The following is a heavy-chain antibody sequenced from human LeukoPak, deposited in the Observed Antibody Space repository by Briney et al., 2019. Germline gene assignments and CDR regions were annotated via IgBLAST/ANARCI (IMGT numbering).Heavy chain of an antibody. Sequence: GGSLRLSCAASGFTFSNAWMSWVRQAPGNGLEWLGRIKSRTDGGTTDYAAPVKGRFTISRDDSKNTLYLQMNSLKTEDTAVYYCVGYCSGGNCPNAFDIWGQGTMVTVSS. CDR3: VGYCSGGNCPNAFDI. J-gene: IGHJ3*02. CDR2: IKSRTDGGTT. CDR1: GFTFSNAW. D-gene: IGHD2-15*01. V-gene: IGHV3-15*01.